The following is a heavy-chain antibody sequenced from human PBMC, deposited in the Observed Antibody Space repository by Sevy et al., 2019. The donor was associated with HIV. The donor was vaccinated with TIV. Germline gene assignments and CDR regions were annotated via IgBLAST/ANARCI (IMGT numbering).Heavy chain of an antibody. D-gene: IGHD3-22*01. V-gene: IGHV1-2*02. J-gene: IGHJ5*02. CDR1: GYTFTAYY. Sequence: ASVKVSCKASGYTFTAYYMHWVRQAPGQGLEWMGWINPNSGGTNYAQKFQGRVTMTRETSISTAYMELRRLRSDDTAGYYCARGGSLRYYDSSGYSWFDPWGQGTLVTVSS. CDR2: INPNSGGT. CDR3: ARGGSLRYYDSSGYSWFDP.